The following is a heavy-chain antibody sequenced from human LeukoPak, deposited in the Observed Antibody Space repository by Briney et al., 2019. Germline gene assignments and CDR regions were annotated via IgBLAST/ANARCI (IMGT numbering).Heavy chain of an antibody. CDR2: ISSSSSYI. CDR3: ARGEGSGSFRFDP. V-gene: IGHV3-21*01. CDR1: GFTFSSYS. Sequence: GGSLRLSCAASGFTFSSYSMNWVRQAPGKGLEWVSSISSSSSYIYYADSVKGRFTTSRDNAKNSLYLQMNSLRAEDTAVYYCARGEGSGSFRFDPWGQGTLVTVSS. J-gene: IGHJ5*02. D-gene: IGHD3-10*01.